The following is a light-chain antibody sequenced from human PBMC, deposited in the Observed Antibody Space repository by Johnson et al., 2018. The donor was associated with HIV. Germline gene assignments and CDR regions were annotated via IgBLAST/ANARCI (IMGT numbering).Light chain of an antibody. CDR2: DNN. Sequence: QSVLTQSPSVSAAPGQKVTISCSGSSSNIGNNYVSWYQQLPGTAPKLLIYDNNKRPSGIPDRFSGSKSGTSATLGITGLQTGDEADYYCGTWDSSPSAYVFGTGTKVTFL. J-gene: IGLJ1*01. V-gene: IGLV1-51*01. CDR1: SSNIGNNY. CDR3: GTWDSSPSAYV.